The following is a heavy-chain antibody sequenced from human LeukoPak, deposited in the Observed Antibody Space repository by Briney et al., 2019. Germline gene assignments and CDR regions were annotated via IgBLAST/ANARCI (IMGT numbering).Heavy chain of an antibody. Sequence: PSETLSLTCSVSGGFVSSSGYYWAWIRQPPGKGPEWIGSIYYSGSTYYNSSLKSRVTITADMSKNQFSLMLTSVTAADTAVYYCARVPRLGSNFDYWGQGTLVTVSS. CDR2: IYYSGST. V-gene: IGHV4-39*01. CDR3: ARVPRLGSNFDY. CDR1: GGFVSSSGYY. J-gene: IGHJ4*02. D-gene: IGHD6-19*01.